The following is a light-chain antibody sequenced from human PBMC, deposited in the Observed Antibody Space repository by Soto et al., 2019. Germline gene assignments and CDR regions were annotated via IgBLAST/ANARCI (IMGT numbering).Light chain of an antibody. CDR1: QSISSW. J-gene: IGKJ1*01. Sequence: DIQMTQSPSTLSASVGDRVTITCRASQSISSWLAWYQQKPGKAPKLLIYKASSLESGVPSRFSGSGSGTEFTLTISSLQPDDFATYYCQQYYSYSTFGQGTKV. CDR2: KAS. V-gene: IGKV1-5*03. CDR3: QQYYSYST.